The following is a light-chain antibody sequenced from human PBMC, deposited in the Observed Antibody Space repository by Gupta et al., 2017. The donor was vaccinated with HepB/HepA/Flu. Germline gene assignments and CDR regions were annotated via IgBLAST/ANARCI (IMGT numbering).Light chain of an antibody. V-gene: IGKV1-5*03. CDR3: QQYNSYSYT. J-gene: IGKJ2*01. CDR2: KAS. CDR1: QSISSW. Sequence: IQLTQSPSTLSASVGDRVTITCRASQSISSWLAWYQLKPGKAPKLLIYKASSLESGVPSRFSGSGSGTEFTLTISSLQPDDFATYYCQQYNSYSYTFGQGTKLEIK.